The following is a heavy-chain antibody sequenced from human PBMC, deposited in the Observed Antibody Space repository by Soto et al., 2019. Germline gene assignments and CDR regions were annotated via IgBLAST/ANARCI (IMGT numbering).Heavy chain of an antibody. CDR1: GFTFSDYY. V-gene: IGHV3-11*06. D-gene: IGHD3-9*01. Sequence: QVQLVESGGGLVKPGGSLRLSCAASGFTFSDYYMSWIRQAPGKGLEWVSYISSSSSYTNYADSVKGRFTISRDNAKNSLYLQMNSLRAEDTAVYYCARAGEYYDILTGYYYMGPGYYYYGMDVWGQGTTVTVSS. CDR2: ISSSSSYT. J-gene: IGHJ6*02. CDR3: ARAGEYYDILTGYYYMGPGYYYYGMDV.